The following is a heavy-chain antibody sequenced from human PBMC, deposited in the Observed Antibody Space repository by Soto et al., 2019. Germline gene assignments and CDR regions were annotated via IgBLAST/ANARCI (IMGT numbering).Heavy chain of an antibody. CDR2: ISVYNGNT. V-gene: IGHV1-18*01. CDR3: ARDPETFDY. Sequence: QVQLVQSGAEVKKPGASVKVSCKASGYTFTSYGISWVRQAPGQGLEWMGWISVYNGNTKYAQKVQGRVTMTTDTSTRTAYMELRSLRFDDTAVYYCARDPETFDYWGQGTLVTVSS. J-gene: IGHJ4*02. CDR1: GYTFTSYG.